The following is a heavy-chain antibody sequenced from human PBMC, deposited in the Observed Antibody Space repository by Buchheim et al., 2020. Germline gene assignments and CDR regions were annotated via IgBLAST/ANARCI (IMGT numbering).Heavy chain of an antibody. J-gene: IGHJ4*02. D-gene: IGHD3-10*01. CDR3: ASDSSGSDY. CDR2: ISYDGSNK. CDR1: GFTFSSYG. V-gene: IGHV3-30*03. Sequence: QVQLVESGGGVVQPGRSLRLSCAASGFTFSSYGMHWVRQAPGKGLEWVAVISYDGSNKYYADSVKGRFTISRDNSKTTLYLQMNSLRAEDTAVYYCASDSSGSDYWGQGTL.